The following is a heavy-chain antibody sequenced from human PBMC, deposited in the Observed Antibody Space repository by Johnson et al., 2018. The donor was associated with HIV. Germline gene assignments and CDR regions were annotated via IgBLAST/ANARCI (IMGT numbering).Heavy chain of an antibody. D-gene: IGHD3-9*01. J-gene: IGHJ3*01. V-gene: IGHV3-7*03. Sequence: MLLVESGGGVVRPGGSLRLSCAASGFTFSSYWMSWVRQAPGKGLEWVANIKQDGSEKYYVDSVKGRFTISRDNTKNSLYLHMSSLRADDTAVYYCARGFDWHWPTSAFHVWGQGTMVSVSS. CDR1: GFTFSSYW. CDR2: IKQDGSEK. CDR3: ARGFDWHWPTSAFHV.